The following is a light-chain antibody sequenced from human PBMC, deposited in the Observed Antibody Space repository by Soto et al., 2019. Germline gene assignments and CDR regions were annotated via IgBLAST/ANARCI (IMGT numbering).Light chain of an antibody. V-gene: IGLV2-23*01. CDR2: GGS. CDR1: SSDVGSYNL. Sequence: QSVLTQPASVSGSPGQSINVSCTGTSSDVGSYNLVSWYQQHPGKAPKLMIYGGSKRRSGVSNRFSGSKSGNTASLTISGLQAEDEADYYCCSYAGSSSYVFGTGTKVTVL. CDR3: CSYAGSSSYV. J-gene: IGLJ1*01.